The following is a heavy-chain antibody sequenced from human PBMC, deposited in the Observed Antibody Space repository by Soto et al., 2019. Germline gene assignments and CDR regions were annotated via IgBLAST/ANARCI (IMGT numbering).Heavy chain of an antibody. D-gene: IGHD5-12*01. CDR3: ARERWRKVATRDDYYYYYMDV. V-gene: IGHV3-7*01. CDR2: IKQDGSEK. CDR1: GFTFSSYW. J-gene: IGHJ6*03. Sequence: PGGSLRLSCAASGFTFSSYWMSWVRQAPGKGLEWVANIKQDGSEKYYVDSVKGRFTISRDNAKNSLYLQMNSLRAEDTAVYYCARERWRKVATRDDYYYYYMDVWGKGTTVTVSS.